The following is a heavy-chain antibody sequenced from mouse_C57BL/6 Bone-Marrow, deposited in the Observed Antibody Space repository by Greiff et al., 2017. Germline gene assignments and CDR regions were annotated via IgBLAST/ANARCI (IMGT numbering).Heavy chain of an antibody. J-gene: IGHJ2*01. CDR3: AKEGATVVGDY. Sequence: QVQLKQSGPGLVAPSQSLSISCTVSGFSLTSYGVSWVRQPPGKGLEWLGVIWGGGSTNYHSALISRLSISKENSKSQVYLKLNSLQTEDTATYYCAKEGATVVGDYWGQGTTLTVSA. CDR1: GFSLTSYG. V-gene: IGHV2-3*01. D-gene: IGHD1-1*01. CDR2: IWGGGST.